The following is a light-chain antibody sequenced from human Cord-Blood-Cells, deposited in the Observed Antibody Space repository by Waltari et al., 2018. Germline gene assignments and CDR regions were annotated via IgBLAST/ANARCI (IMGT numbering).Light chain of an antibody. CDR1: PSVLYSSNNKNY. J-gene: IGKJ1*01. V-gene: IGKV4-1*01. CDR3: QQYYSTPWT. Sequence: DLVMTQSPDSLALSLGERATINCKSSPSVLYSSNNKNYLAWYQQKPGQPPKLLIYWASTRESGVPDRFSGSGSGTDFTLTISSLQAEDVAVYYCQQYYSTPWTFGQGTKVEIK. CDR2: WAS.